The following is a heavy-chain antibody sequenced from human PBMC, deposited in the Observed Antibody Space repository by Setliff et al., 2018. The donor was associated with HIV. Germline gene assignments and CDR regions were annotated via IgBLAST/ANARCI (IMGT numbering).Heavy chain of an antibody. J-gene: IGHJ4*02. CDR2: INPSGGST. CDR1: GYTFTSYY. V-gene: IGHV1-46*01. CDR3: ARGGERWLQFYYFDN. Sequence: GASVKVSCKASGYTFTSYYMHWVRQAPGQGLEWMGIINPSGGSTSYAQKFQGRVTMTRDTSTSTVYMELSSLRSEDTAVYYCARGGERWLQFYYFDNWGQGTLVTVSS. D-gene: IGHD5-12*01.